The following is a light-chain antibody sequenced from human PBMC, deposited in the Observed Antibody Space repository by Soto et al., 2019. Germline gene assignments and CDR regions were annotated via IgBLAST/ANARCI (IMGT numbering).Light chain of an antibody. CDR2: SAS. Sequence: DIQMTQSPSSLSASVGDRVTITCRASQGISSDLAWFQQKPGKAPNSLIFSASTLRSGVPSRFSGSGSGTDFTLTISSLQPEDFATYFCKQYTTYPLTFGGGTKVEI. J-gene: IGKJ4*01. CDR1: QGISSD. CDR3: KQYTTYPLT. V-gene: IGKV1-16*01.